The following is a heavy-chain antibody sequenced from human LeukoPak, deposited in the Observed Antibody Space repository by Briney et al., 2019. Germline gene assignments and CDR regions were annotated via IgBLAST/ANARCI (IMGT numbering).Heavy chain of an antibody. CDR1: GFTFSSYA. J-gene: IGHJ4*02. Sequence: TGGSLRLSCAASGFTFSSYAMHWVRQAPGKGLEYVSAISSNGGSTYYANSVKGRFTISRDNSKNTLYLQMGSLRAEDTAVYYCARAFGYSAHFDYWGQGTLVTVSS. CDR3: ARAFGYSAHFDY. CDR2: ISSNGGST. V-gene: IGHV3-64*01. D-gene: IGHD5-12*01.